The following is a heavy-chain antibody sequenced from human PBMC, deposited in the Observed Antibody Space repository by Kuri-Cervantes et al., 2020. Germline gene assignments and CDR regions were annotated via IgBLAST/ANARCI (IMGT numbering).Heavy chain of an antibody. D-gene: IGHD6-19*01. J-gene: IGHJ4*02. V-gene: IGHV3-30*03. Sequence: GGSLRLSCAASGFTFSDYSINWVRQAPGKGLEWVAVFSFDGVNKFYADSVKGRFTISRDNSRDTLYLQMTGLRTEDTAVYYCARRSLRSGWYASTLQGGLDYWGQGTLVTVSS. CDR1: GFTFSDYS. CDR2: FSFDGVNK. CDR3: ARRSLRSGWYASTLQGGLDY.